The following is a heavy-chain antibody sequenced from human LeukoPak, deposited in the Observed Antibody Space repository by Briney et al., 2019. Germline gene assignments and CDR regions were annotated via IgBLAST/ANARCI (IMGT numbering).Heavy chain of an antibody. CDR1: GYTFTGYY. Sequence: ASVKVSCTASGYTFTGYYMHWVRQAPGQGLEWMGWINPNSGGTNYAQKFQGRVTMTRDTSISTAYMELSRLRSDDTAVYYCARDGADYGDYYFDYWGQGTLVTVSS. J-gene: IGHJ4*02. CDR2: INPNSGGT. V-gene: IGHV1-2*02. D-gene: IGHD4-17*01. CDR3: ARDGADYGDYYFDY.